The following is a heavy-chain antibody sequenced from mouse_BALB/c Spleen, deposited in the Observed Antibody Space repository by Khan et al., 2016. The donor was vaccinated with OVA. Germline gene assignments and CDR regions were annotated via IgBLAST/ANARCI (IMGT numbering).Heavy chain of an antibody. CDR2: IWSDGST. D-gene: IGHD2-10*01. CDR3: ARQPYYHYYLMDY. V-gene: IGHV2-6-1*01. J-gene: IGHJ4*01. CDR1: GFSLTNYG. Sequence: VQLVESGPGLVAPSQSLSITCTISGFSLTNYGIHWVRQPPGKGLEWLVVIWSDGSTTYNSALKSRLSISKDNSKSQVFLKMSSLQTDDTAIYYCARQPYYHYYLMDYWGQGTSVTVSS.